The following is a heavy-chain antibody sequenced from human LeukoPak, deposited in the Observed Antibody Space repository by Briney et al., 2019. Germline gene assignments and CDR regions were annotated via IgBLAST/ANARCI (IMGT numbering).Heavy chain of an antibody. Sequence: GRSLRLSCAASGFTFDDYAMHWVRQAPGKGLEWVSGISWNSGTIGYADSVKGRFTISRDNAKNSLYLQMNSLRVEDTAVYYCTRGVATYDFWNGYVWGQGTLVTVSS. V-gene: IGHV3-9*01. CDR2: ISWNSGTI. D-gene: IGHD3-3*01. CDR3: TRGVATYDFWNGYV. J-gene: IGHJ4*02. CDR1: GFTFDDYA.